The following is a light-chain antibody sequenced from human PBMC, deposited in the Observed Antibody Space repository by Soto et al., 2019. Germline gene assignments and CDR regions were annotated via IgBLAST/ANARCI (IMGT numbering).Light chain of an antibody. CDR1: QTISTY. J-gene: IGKJ2*01. CDR2: GAS. V-gene: IGKV1-39*01. CDR3: QQRSNWPPEYT. Sequence: DIQMTQSPSSLSASVGDRVTITCRASQTISTYLNWYQHKPGTAPKLLIYGASSLQSGVPSRFSGIGSGTDFTLTINSLQPEDFAVYYCQQRSNWPPEYTFGQGTKLEI.